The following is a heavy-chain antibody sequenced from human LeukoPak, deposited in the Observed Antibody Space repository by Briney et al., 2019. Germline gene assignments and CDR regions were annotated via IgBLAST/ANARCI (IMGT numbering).Heavy chain of an antibody. CDR2: IIPIFGTA. V-gene: IGHV1-69*05. J-gene: IGHJ5*02. Sequence: GSSVKVSCKASGGTFSSYAISWVRQAPGQGLEWMGGIIPIFGTANSAQKFQGRVTITTDESTSTAYMELSSLRSEDTAVYYCARDRGCETYYDFWSGYSSGGHHWFDPWGQGTLVTVSS. D-gene: IGHD3-3*01. CDR1: GGTFSSYA. CDR3: ARDRGCETYYDFWSGYSSGGHHWFDP.